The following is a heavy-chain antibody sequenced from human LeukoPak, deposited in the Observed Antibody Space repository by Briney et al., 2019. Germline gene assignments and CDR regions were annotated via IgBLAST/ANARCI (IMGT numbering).Heavy chain of an antibody. D-gene: IGHD2-15*01. CDR2: IVPKSGGT. Sequence: ASVKVSCKASGYTFTEYYIHWVRQAPGQGLEWMGWIVPKSGGTKYAQKYQGRVTMTRDTSISTAYMELSSLRSDDTAVYYCARSASLAAFFVYWDQGTLVTVSS. CDR1: GYTFTEYY. CDR3: ARSASLAAFFVY. V-gene: IGHV1-2*02. J-gene: IGHJ4*02.